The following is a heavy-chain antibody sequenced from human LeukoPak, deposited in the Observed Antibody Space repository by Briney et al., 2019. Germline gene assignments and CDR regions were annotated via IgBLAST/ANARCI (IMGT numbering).Heavy chain of an antibody. J-gene: IGHJ6*03. CDR2: IYYSGST. V-gene: IGHV4-59*01. D-gene: IGHD3-22*01. CDR3: ARGGSGYYSFYYYYYYMDV. CDR1: GGSISSYY. Sequence: PSETPSLTCTVSGGSISSYYWSWIRQPPGKGLEWIGYIYYSGSTNYNPSLKSRVTISVDTSKNQFSLKLSSVTAADTAVYYCARGGSGYYSFYYYYYYMDVWGKGTTVTISS.